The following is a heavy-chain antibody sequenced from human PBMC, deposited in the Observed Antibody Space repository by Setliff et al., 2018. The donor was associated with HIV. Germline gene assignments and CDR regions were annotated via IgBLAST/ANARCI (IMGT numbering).Heavy chain of an antibody. CDR2: FTGGYA. Sequence: GGSLRLSCEVSGVTLDTSDIHWVRQAPGMGFEWVSSFTGGYAYYADSVKGRFSISRDNFKNILYLQMNSLRVDDMAMYYCAKDVSVRDSGFKDASDLWGQGTRVTVSS. J-gene: IGHJ3*01. D-gene: IGHD6-19*01. CDR1: GVTLDTSD. V-gene: IGHV3-23*01. CDR3: AKDVSVRDSGFKDASDL.